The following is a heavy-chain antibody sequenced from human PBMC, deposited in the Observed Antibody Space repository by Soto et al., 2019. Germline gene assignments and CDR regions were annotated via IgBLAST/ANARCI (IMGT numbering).Heavy chain of an antibody. J-gene: IGHJ4*02. Sequence: PGGSLRLSCAASLFSFSAYTMNWVRQAPGKGLEWVASITRSGNSMRYADSVKGRFTISRDKAMNSLFLQMDNLRAEDTALYYCARGIPNFDPGKVDSCGQGTMVAVYS. CDR3: ARGIPNFDPGKVDS. CDR1: LFSFSAYT. CDR2: ITRSGNSM. V-gene: IGHV3-21*01. D-gene: IGHD3-9*01.